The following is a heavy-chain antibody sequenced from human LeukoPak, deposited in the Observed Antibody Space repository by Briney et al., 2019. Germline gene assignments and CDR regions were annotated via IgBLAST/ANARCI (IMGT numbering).Heavy chain of an antibody. V-gene: IGHV1-2*02. CDR3: ARDLNTMIVVDNWFDP. Sequence: ASVKVSCKASGYTFTGYYMHWVRQAPGQGLEWMGWINPNSGGTNYAQKVQGRVTMTRDTSISTAYMELSKLRSDDTAVYYCARDLNTMIVVDNWFDPWGQGTLVTVSS. CDR2: INPNSGGT. D-gene: IGHD3-22*01. J-gene: IGHJ5*02. CDR1: GYTFTGYY.